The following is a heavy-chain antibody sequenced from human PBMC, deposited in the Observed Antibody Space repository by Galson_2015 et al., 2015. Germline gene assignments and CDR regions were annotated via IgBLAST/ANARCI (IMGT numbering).Heavy chain of an antibody. J-gene: IGHJ4*02. CDR3: AGHGSCSYVY. Sequence: SLRLSCAASGFTFGDYGMHWVRQAPGKGLEWVSGINWNGGSTCYADSVKGRFTISRDNTKNSLYLQMNSLRAADTALYYCAGHGSCSYVYWGQGTLVTVSS. D-gene: IGHD3-10*01. V-gene: IGHV3-20*04. CDR1: GFTFGDYG. CDR2: INWNGGST.